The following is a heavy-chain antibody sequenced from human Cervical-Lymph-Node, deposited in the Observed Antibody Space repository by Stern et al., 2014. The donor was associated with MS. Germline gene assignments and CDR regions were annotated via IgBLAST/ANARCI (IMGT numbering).Heavy chain of an antibody. CDR3: ARGQWLIYYFDY. CDR1: GDTFGTYG. Sequence: QVQLVQSGTEVKKPGASVKVSCKASGDTFGTYGVNWVRQAPGQRLEWLGWISGYKGNTNYAQRLQGRVTMTTDTSTSTAYMELRSLRSDDTAVYYCARGQWLIYYFDYWGQGTLVTVSS. CDR2: ISGYKGNT. J-gene: IGHJ4*02. V-gene: IGHV1-18*01. D-gene: IGHD6-19*01.